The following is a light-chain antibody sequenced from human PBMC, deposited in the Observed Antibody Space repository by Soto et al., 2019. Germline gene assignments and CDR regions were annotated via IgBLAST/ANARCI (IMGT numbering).Light chain of an antibody. CDR2: WAS. CDR1: QSLLAKSYNKND. V-gene: IGKV4-1*01. J-gene: IGKJ4*01. Sequence: DIVMTQSPDSLAVSLGERATINCKSSQSLLAKSYNKNDLAWYQQKPGQPLKLLIHWASTRESGVPDRFSGSGSGKDFTLTISSLQAEDVAVYYCQQYYSLPRTFGGGTKVEIK. CDR3: QQYYSLPRT.